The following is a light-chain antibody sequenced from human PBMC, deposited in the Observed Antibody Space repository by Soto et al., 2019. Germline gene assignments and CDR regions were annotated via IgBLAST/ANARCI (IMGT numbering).Light chain of an antibody. CDR2: DAS. Sequence: EIVLTQSPATLSLSPGDRATLSCRASQSVSIYLAWYQQKPGQAPRLLIYDASNRATGIPARFSGSGSGTDFTLTISSLEPEDFATYYCQQYDNLPPSFGGGTKVEIK. CDR1: QSVSIY. V-gene: IGKV3-11*01. J-gene: IGKJ4*01. CDR3: QQYDNLPPS.